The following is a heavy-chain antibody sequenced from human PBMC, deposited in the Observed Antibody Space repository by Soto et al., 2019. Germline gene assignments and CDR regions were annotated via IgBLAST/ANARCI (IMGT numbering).Heavy chain of an antibody. Sequence: QVQLVESGGGVVQPGRSLRLSCAASGFTFSSYGMHWVRQAPGKGLEWVAVIWYDGSNKYYADSVKGRFTISRDNSKNTLYLQMNSLRAEDTAVYYCARERAGYCSGGSCRRLGGMDVWGQGTTVTVSS. J-gene: IGHJ6*02. V-gene: IGHV3-33*01. CDR1: GFTFSSYG. CDR2: IWYDGSNK. CDR3: ARERAGYCSGGSCRRLGGMDV. D-gene: IGHD2-15*01.